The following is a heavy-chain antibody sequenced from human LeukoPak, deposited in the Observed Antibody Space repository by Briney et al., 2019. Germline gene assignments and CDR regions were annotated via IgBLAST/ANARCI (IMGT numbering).Heavy chain of an antibody. Sequence: GGSLRLSCAASGFTFSSYAMHWVRQAPGKGLEWVADISYDGSNKYYADSVKGRFTISRDNSKNTLYLQMNSLRAEDTAVYYCARDDTRITIFGVAPNYYYYGMDVWGQGTTVTVSS. CDR1: GFTFSSYA. D-gene: IGHD3-3*01. V-gene: IGHV3-30-3*01. CDR3: ARDDTRITIFGVAPNYYYYGMDV. J-gene: IGHJ6*02. CDR2: ISYDGSNK.